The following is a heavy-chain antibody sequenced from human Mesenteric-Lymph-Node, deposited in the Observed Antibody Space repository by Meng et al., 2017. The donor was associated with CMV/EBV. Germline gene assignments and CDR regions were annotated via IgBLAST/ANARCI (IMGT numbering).Heavy chain of an antibody. Sequence: TFDNYGMTWGRQVPGKGLEWVAGISWNGARIGYADSVKGRFTISRDNAENSLHLQMNSLRAEDTALYYCARAAGYCSGGSCLALAFDYWGQGTLVTVSS. J-gene: IGHJ4*02. CDR3: ARAAGYCSGGSCLALAFDY. D-gene: IGHD2-15*01. V-gene: IGHV3-20*03. CDR2: ISWNGARI. CDR1: TFDNYG.